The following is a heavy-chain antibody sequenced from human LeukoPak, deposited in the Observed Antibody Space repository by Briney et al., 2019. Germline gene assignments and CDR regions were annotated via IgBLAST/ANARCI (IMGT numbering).Heavy chain of an antibody. CDR1: GFTFSDYY. CDR3: ASNLGGSCCTGPGGEVYNY. Sequence: GGSLRLSCAASGFTFSDYYMSWIRQAPGKGLEWVSYISSSGSTIYYADSVKGRFTISRDNAKNSLYLQMNSLRAEDTAVYYCASNLGGSCCTGPGGEVYNYWGQGTLVTVSS. D-gene: IGHD2-15*01. CDR2: ISSSGSTI. V-gene: IGHV3-11*01. J-gene: IGHJ4*02.